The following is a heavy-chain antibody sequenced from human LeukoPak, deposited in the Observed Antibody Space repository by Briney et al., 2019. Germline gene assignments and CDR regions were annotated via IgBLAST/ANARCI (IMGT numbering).Heavy chain of an antibody. CDR2: INPSGGGT. D-gene: IGHD3-22*01. CDR1: GYTFTSFY. Sequence: ASVKVSCKASGYTFTSFYMHWVRQAPGQGLEWMGIINPSGGGTSYAQKFQGKVTMTRDTSTSTVYMELSSLRSEDTAVYYCARDFGPTYYYDSSGYQHWGQGTLVTVSS. CDR3: ARDFGPTYYYDSSGYQH. V-gene: IGHV1-46*01. J-gene: IGHJ4*02.